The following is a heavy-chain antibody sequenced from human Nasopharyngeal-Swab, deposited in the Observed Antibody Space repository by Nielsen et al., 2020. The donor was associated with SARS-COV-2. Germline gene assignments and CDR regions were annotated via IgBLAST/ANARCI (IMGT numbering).Heavy chain of an antibody. CDR3: ARAEYSYGYVPFDY. CDR2: IIPIFGTA. D-gene: IGHD5-18*01. Sequence: SVKVSCKASGGTFSGYAISWVRQAPGQGLEWMGGIIPIFGTANYAQKFQGRVTITADESTSTAYMELSSLRSEDTAVYYCARAEYSYGYVPFDYWGQGTLVTVSS. CDR1: GGTFSGYA. J-gene: IGHJ4*02. V-gene: IGHV1-69*13.